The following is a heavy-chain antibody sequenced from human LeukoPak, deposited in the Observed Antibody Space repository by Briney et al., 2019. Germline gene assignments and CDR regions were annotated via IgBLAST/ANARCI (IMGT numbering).Heavy chain of an antibody. V-gene: IGHV4-59*01. J-gene: IGHJ4*02. Sequence: SETLSLNCTVSGGSISSYYWSWIRQPPGKGLEWIGYIYYSGSTNYNPSLKSRVTISVDTSKNQFSLKLSSVTAADTAVYYCARAGYSYGPAAHDYWGQGTLVTVSS. CDR3: ARAGYSYGPAAHDY. CDR2: IYYSGST. CDR1: GGSISSYY. D-gene: IGHD5-18*01.